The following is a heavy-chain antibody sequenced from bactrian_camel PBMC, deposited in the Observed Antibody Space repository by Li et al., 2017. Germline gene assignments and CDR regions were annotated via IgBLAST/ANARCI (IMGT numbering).Heavy chain of an antibody. CDR2: IMILGSTT. J-gene: IGHJ4*01. D-gene: IGHD6*01. CDR3: AADPRLSRLSCGRSWVQGPRSVNYY. CDR1: GFSFRSYC. V-gene: IGHV3S1*01. Sequence: HVQLVESGGGLVQPGGSLRLSCAASGFSFRSYCMGWFRQSPGKEREGVAAIMILGSTTYYADSVKGRFTISKDNAKSTLCLQMNSLKPEDTAMYYCAADPRLSRLSCGRSWVQGPRSVNYYRGQGTQVTVS.